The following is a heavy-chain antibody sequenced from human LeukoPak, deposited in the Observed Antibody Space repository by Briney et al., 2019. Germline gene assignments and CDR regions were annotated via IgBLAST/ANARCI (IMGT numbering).Heavy chain of an antibody. J-gene: IGHJ4*02. CDR1: GFTFSSYA. CDR3: AKACAGSAAPDY. V-gene: IGHV3-9*01. D-gene: IGHD1-1*01. CDR2: ISWNSGSI. Sequence: GGSLRLSCAASGFTFSSYAMHWVRQAPGKGLEWVSGISWNSGSIGYADSVKGRFTISRDNAKNSLYLQMNSLRAEDTALYYCAKACAGSAAPDYWGQGTLVTVSS.